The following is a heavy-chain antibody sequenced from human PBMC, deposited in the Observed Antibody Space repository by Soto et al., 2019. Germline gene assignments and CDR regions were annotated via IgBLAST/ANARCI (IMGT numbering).Heavy chain of an antibody. D-gene: IGHD3-3*01. J-gene: IGHJ5*02. CDR2: FDPEDGET. CDR1: GYTLTELS. Sequence: ASVKVSCKVSGYTLTELSMHCVRQAPGKGLEWMGGFDPEDGETIYAQKFQGRVTMTEDTSTATAYMELSSLRSEDTAVYYCATAKRVLRFFLYVRGNNWFYTCCQRTPVTVSS. V-gene: IGHV1-24*01. CDR3: ATAKRVLRFFLYVRGNNWFYT.